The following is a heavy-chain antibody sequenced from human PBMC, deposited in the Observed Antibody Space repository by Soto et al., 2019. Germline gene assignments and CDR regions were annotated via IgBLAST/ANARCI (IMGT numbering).Heavy chain of an antibody. CDR2: VSATAGTT. Sequence: LSRVSQAPGKGLEWVSLVSATAGTTYYTDSVKGRFTISRDNSRNTVYLQMNSLRADDTAVYYCAKDRLAGGFDYWGQGTLVTVSS. J-gene: IGHJ4*02. V-gene: IGHV3-23*01. D-gene: IGHD3-16*01. CDR3: AKDRLAGGFDY.